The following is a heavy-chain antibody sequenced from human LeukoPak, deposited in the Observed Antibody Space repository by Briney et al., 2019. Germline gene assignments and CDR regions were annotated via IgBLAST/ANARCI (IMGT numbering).Heavy chain of an antibody. D-gene: IGHD6-13*01. Sequence: PGGSLRLSCAASGFTFSSYWMHWVRQAPGKGLVWVSRINCDGSSTSYADSVKGRFTISRDNAKNTLYLQMNSLRAEDTAVYYCARRNIAAAALDYWGQGTLVTVSS. CDR1: GFTFSSYW. J-gene: IGHJ4*02. CDR2: INCDGSST. V-gene: IGHV3-74*01. CDR3: ARRNIAAAALDY.